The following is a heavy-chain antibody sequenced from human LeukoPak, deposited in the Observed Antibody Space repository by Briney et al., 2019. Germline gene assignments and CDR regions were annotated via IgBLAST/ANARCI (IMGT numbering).Heavy chain of an antibody. Sequence: GGSLRLSCAAAGFTFTTYVMSWVRQAPGKGLEWVSGISGSGAVTYYADSVKGRSTISKDSPKETLYLQMSSLRAEDTAVYYCATARVRSGFYFDYWGQGTLVTVSS. CDR1: GFTFTTYV. J-gene: IGHJ4*02. CDR3: ATARVRSGFYFDY. D-gene: IGHD2-21*01. CDR2: ISGSGAVT. V-gene: IGHV3-23*01.